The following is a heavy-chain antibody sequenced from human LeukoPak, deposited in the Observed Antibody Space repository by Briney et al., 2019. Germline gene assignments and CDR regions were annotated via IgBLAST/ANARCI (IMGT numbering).Heavy chain of an antibody. CDR1: GFTFSTYE. CDR2: ISGGGKTL. Sequence: PGGSLRLSCAASGFTFSTYEMNWVRQAPGKGLEWVSYISGGGKTLNHADSVKGRFTISRDSARNSLYLQMNSLRPEDTAVYYCARSSGDPNYFDSSAYIVNYFDYWGQGTLVTVSS. V-gene: IGHV3-48*03. CDR3: ARSSGDPNYFDSSAYIVNYFDY. D-gene: IGHD3-22*01. J-gene: IGHJ4*02.